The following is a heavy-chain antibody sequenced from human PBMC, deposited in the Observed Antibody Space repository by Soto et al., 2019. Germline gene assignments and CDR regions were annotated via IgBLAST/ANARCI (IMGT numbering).Heavy chain of an antibody. Sequence: SETLSLTCTVSGGSISSSSYYWGWIRQPPGKGLEWIGGIYYSGSTYYDPSLKSRVTISVDTSKNQFSLKLSSVTAADTAVYYCASRPGGHYYYDSSGYFDYWGQGTLVTVSS. V-gene: IGHV4-39*01. D-gene: IGHD3-22*01. CDR1: GGSISSSSYY. J-gene: IGHJ4*02. CDR3: ASRPGGHYYYDSSGYFDY. CDR2: IYYSGST.